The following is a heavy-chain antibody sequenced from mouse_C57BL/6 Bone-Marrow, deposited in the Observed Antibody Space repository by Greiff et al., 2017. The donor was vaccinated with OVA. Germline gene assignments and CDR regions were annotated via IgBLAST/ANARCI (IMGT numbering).Heavy chain of an antibody. D-gene: IGHD1-1*01. Sequence: EVQLQQSGPGLVKPSQSLSLTCSVTGYSITSGYYWNWIRQFPGNKLEWMGYISYDGSNNYNPSLKNRISITRDTSKNQFFLKLNSVTTEDTATYDCARDTGYYGSSPYWYFDVWGTGTTVTVSS. CDR2: ISYDGSN. CDR1: GYSITSGYY. V-gene: IGHV3-6*01. J-gene: IGHJ1*03. CDR3: ARDTGYYGSSPYWYFDV.